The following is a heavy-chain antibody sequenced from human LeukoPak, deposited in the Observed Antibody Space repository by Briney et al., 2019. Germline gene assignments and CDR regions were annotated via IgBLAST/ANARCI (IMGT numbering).Heavy chain of an antibody. J-gene: IGHJ4*02. V-gene: IGHV3-48*04. CDR3: ARQGYSYGYFYFDY. D-gene: IGHD5-18*01. CDR1: GFTFSSYW. CDR2: ISSSGGTI. Sequence: GGSLRLSCAASGFTFSSYWMSWVRQAPGKGLEWVSYISSSGGTIYSADSVKGRFTISRDNAKNSLFLQMNSLRAGDTAVYYCARQGYSYGYFYFDYWGQGTLVTVSS.